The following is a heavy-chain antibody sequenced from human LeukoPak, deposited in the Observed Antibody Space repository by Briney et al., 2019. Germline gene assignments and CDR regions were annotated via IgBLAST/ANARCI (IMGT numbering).Heavy chain of an antibody. CDR2: MNPNSGNT. J-gene: IGHJ4*02. CDR3: ARGVYFDY. V-gene: IGHV1-8*02. CDR1: GGTFSSYA. Sequence: GSSVKVSCKASGGTFSSYAISWVRQAPGQGLEWMGWMNPNSGNTGYAQKFQGRVTMTRNTSISTAYMELSSLRSEDTAVYYCARGVYFDYWGQGTLVTVSS.